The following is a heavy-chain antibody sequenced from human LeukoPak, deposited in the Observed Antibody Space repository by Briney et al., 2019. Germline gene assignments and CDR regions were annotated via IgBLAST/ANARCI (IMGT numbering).Heavy chain of an antibody. CDR2: LNWNGGST. J-gene: IGHJ4*02. CDR3: ARVGLSWEFDY. Sequence: PGGSVRLSCAACGFPFDDYGMSWVRQPPGKGLEWVSGLNWNGGSTGYAESVKGRFTISRDNAKNSLYLQMNSLRAEDTALYYCARVGLSWEFDYWGQGTLVTVSS. CDR1: GFPFDDYG. D-gene: IGHD1-26*01. V-gene: IGHV3-20*04.